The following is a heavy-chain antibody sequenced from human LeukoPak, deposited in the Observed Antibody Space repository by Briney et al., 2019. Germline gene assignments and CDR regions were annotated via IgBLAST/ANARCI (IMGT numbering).Heavy chain of an antibody. Sequence: PGGSLGLSCAASGFTFSSYAMSWVRQASGRGLEWVSAISGSGGSTYYADSVKGRFTISRDNSKNTLYLQMNSPRAEDTAVYYCAKDLRGRLWGQGTLVTVSS. CDR3: AKDLRGRL. CDR1: GFTFSSYA. V-gene: IGHV3-23*01. J-gene: IGHJ4*02. CDR2: ISGSGGST. D-gene: IGHD3-16*01.